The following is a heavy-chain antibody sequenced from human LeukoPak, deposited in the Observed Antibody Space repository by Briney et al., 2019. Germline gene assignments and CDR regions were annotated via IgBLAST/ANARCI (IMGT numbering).Heavy chain of an antibody. V-gene: IGHV4-39*07. D-gene: IGHD2-21*01. CDR3: ARQNGLLIPLDV. Sequence: SETLSLTCTVSGGSISSSSYYWGWIRQPPGKGLEWIGSIYYSGSTYYNPSLKSRVTISVDTSKNQFSLKLSSVTAADTAVYYCARQNGLLIPLDVWGQGTTVTVSS. CDR2: IYYSGST. CDR1: GGSISSSSYY. J-gene: IGHJ6*02.